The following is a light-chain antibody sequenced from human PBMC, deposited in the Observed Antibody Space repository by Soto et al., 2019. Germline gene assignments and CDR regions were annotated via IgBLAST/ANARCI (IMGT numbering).Light chain of an antibody. CDR2: RNN. Sequence: QSALTQPPSASGTPGQRVTISCSGSSSNIGSNYVYWYQQLPGTAPKLLIYRNNQRPSGVPDRFSGSKSGTSASLAISGLRSEDEADYYCAAWDDSLSGHVVFGGWTKLTVL. J-gene: IGLJ2*01. CDR3: AAWDDSLSGHVV. CDR1: SSNIGSNY. V-gene: IGLV1-47*01.